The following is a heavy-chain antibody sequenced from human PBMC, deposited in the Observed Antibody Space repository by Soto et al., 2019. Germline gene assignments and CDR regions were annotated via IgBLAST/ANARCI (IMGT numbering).Heavy chain of an antibody. CDR2: ISYDGFNK. CDR1: GFTFNNFG. Sequence: QVHLVESGGGVAQPGTSLRLSCEASGFTFNNFGFDWVRQAPGKGLEWVALISYDGFNKYYADSMKGRLTISRDNSKKTVNLHLNNLQPEDTAVYYCARRHGYSSDSWGQGTLVTVSS. J-gene: IGHJ4*02. V-gene: IGHV3-30*03. D-gene: IGHD5-18*01. CDR3: ARRHGYSSDS.